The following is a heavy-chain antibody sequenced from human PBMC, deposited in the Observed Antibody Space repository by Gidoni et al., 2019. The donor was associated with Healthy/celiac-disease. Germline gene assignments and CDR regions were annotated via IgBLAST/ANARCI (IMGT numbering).Heavy chain of an antibody. V-gene: IGHV1-69*01. CDR2: IIPIFGTA. D-gene: IGHD3-10*01. Sequence: QVQLVQSGAEVKKPGSSVKVSCKASGGTFSSYAISWVRQAPGQGLEWMGGIIPIFGTANYAQKFQGRVTITADESTSTAYMELSSLRSEDTAVYYCARGEYYYGSGSLNYYYGMDVWGQGTTVTVSS. CDR1: GGTFSSYA. J-gene: IGHJ6*02. CDR3: ARGEYYYGSGSLNYYYGMDV.